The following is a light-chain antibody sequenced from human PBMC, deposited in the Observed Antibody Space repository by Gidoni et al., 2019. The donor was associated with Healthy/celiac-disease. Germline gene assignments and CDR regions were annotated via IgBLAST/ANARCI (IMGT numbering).Light chain of an antibody. Sequence: QSVLTQPPSAYVTHGQRVPITCSGSRSKIGSNTVNGYQQLPGTATKLLIYSNNQRPSGFPDRFSGAKSGTSASLAISGLQSEDEADYYCAAWDDSLNGPVFGGGTKLSVL. CDR3: AAWDDSLNGPV. J-gene: IGLJ3*02. V-gene: IGLV1-44*01. CDR2: SNN. CDR1: RSKIGSNT.